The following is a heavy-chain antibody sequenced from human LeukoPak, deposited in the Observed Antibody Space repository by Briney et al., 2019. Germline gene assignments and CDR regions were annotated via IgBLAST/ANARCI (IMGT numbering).Heavy chain of an antibody. Sequence: GGSLRLSCAASGFTFSSCAMSWVRQAPGQGLEWVSAISGASSSSNYADSVKGRFTISRDNSKNTLYLQMNSLRAEDTAVYYCAKDQIYGDGGASDVWGQGTMVIVSS. V-gene: IGHV3-23*01. D-gene: IGHD4-17*01. CDR3: AKDQIYGDGGASDV. CDR2: ISGASSSS. J-gene: IGHJ3*01. CDR1: GFTFSSCA.